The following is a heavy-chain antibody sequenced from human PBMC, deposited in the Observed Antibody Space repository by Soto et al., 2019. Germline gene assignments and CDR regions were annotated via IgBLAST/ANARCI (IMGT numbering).Heavy chain of an antibody. CDR3: ARHRIIGGTFLAGSSDGFDI. J-gene: IGHJ3*02. CDR2: IRSKANNYGT. D-gene: IGHD3-3*01. CDR1: GFTFSGAA. V-gene: IGHV3-73*01. Sequence: EVPLVESGGGLVQPGGSLKLSCAASGFTFSGAAMHWVRQSSGKGLEWVGRIRSKANNYGTAYAASVTGRFTVSRDVAXXTXYXXMDTLKIDDTGIYSCARHRIIGGTFLAGSSDGFDIWGQGVMLTVSS.